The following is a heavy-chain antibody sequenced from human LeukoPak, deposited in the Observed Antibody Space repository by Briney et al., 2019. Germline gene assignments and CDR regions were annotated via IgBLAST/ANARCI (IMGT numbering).Heavy chain of an antibody. J-gene: IGHJ4*02. V-gene: IGHV3-48*03. Sequence: GGSLRLSCAASGFTFSSYEMNWVRQAPGKGLEWVSYISSSGSTIYYADSVKGRFTISRDNAKNSLYLQMNSLRAEDTAVYYCARDAERWLQTPFDYWGQGTLVTVSS. CDR2: ISSSGSTI. CDR3: ARDAERWLQTPFDY. D-gene: IGHD5-24*01. CDR1: GFTFSSYE.